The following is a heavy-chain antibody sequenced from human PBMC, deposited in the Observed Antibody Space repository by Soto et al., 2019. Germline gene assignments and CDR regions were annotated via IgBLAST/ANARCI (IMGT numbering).Heavy chain of an antibody. CDR1: GATXXSFX. D-gene: IGHD2-15*01. J-gene: IGHJ3*02. CDR2: IIPVFGAA. Sequence: QVQLVQSGAEVKKPGSSVRVSCKASGATXXSFXXXXXXXXXXAXXXGLAYMGGIIPVFGAANHAQKFQGRVXIXXXXSTRTXXXEXXXLTXKDXAVYYCARGAATKILVLKYDALEIWGQGTMVTVSS. V-gene: IGHV1-69*05. CDR3: ARGAATKILVLKYDALEI.